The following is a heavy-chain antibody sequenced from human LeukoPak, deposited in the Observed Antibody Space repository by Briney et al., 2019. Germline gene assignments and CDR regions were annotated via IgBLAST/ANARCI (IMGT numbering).Heavy chain of an antibody. Sequence: GGSLRLSCAASGFTFSNYAMSWVRQAPGKGLEWVSAISGSGGSTYYADSVKGRFTISRDNSKNTLYLQMNSLRAEDTAVYYCARINDLYYYGMDVWGQGTTVTVSS. CDR1: GFTFSNYA. CDR2: ISGSGGST. V-gene: IGHV3-23*01. D-gene: IGHD1-1*01. J-gene: IGHJ6*02. CDR3: ARINDLYYYGMDV.